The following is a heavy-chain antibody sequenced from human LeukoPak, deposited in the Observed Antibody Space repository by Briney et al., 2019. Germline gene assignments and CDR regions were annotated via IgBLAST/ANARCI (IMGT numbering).Heavy chain of an antibody. Sequence: PGGSLRLSCAASGFTFNNAWMNWVRQAPGKGLEWVGRIKSKTEGGTTVYAAPVKGRFTISRDDSKNTLYLQMNSLKTEDTAVYYSTTVADYDYFDYWGQGTLVTVSS. V-gene: IGHV3-15*01. CDR3: TTVADYDYFDY. J-gene: IGHJ4*02. CDR1: GFTFNNAW. CDR2: IKSKTEGGTT. D-gene: IGHD5-12*01.